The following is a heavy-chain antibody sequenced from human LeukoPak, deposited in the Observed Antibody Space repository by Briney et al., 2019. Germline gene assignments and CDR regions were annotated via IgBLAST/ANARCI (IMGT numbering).Heavy chain of an antibody. J-gene: IGHJ4*02. CDR1: GYTFTSYG. Sequence: ASVKVSCEASGYTFTSYGISWVRQAPGQGLEWMGWISAYNGNTNYAQKLQGRVTMTTDTSTSTAYMELRSLRSDDTAVYYCARERLAVAGTREFDYWGQGTLVTVSS. V-gene: IGHV1-18*01. D-gene: IGHD6-19*01. CDR2: ISAYNGNT. CDR3: ARERLAVAGTREFDY.